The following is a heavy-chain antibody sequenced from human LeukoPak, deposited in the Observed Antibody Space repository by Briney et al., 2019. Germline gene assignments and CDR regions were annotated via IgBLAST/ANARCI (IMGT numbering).Heavy chain of an antibody. CDR3: AGDTSEGDYAWWFDP. CDR1: GYSFTSHY. Sequence: GASVKVSCKASGYSFTSHYMHWVRQAPGQGLEWMGLINPRGTATRYAESFQGRLTLTRDLSTSTDYMELSSLRSDDTAVYFCAGDTSEGDYAWWFDPWGQGTLVTVSS. CDR2: INPRGTAT. D-gene: IGHD3-16*01. V-gene: IGHV1-46*01. J-gene: IGHJ5*02.